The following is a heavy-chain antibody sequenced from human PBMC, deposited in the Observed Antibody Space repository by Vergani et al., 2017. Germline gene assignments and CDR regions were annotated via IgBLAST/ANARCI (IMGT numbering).Heavy chain of an antibody. CDR3: AREGLGQWLAPGY. V-gene: IGHV3-21*01. Sequence: EVQLVESGGGLVQPGGSLRLSCAASGFTFSSYSMNWVRQAPGKGLEWVSSISSSSSYIYYADSVKGRFTISRDNAKNSLYLQMNSLRAEDTAVYYCAREGLGQWLAPGYWGQGTLVTVSS. D-gene: IGHD6-19*01. CDR2: ISSSSSYI. CDR1: GFTFSSYS. J-gene: IGHJ4*02.